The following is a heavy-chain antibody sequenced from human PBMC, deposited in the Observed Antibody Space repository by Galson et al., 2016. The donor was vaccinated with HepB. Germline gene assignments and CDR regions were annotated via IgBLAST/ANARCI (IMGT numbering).Heavy chain of an antibody. CDR3: ARDGTDMGVVVPGAKDPYYYNFGMDL. CDR2: ISGYNGNT. Sequence: SVKVSCKASDYTFTIYEMSWVRQAPGQGLEWMGWISGYNGNTSYAPKFQGRVTMTADTSTSTVYMELRSLRSDDTAVYYCARDGTDMGVVVPGAKDPYYYNFGMDLWGQGTTVTVSS. J-gene: IGHJ6*02. D-gene: IGHD2-2*01. CDR1: DYTFTIYE. V-gene: IGHV1-18*01.